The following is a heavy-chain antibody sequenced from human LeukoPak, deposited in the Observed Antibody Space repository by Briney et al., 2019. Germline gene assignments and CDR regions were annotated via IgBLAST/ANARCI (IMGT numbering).Heavy chain of an antibody. J-gene: IGHJ6*04. D-gene: IGHD3-10*01. Sequence: ASVKVSCKASGYSFITYYIHWVRQAPGQGLEWMGWISPNSVDTKYAKKFQGRVTMTRDTSTSPIFLELSRLVDDDTAMYYCARMVRGLDVWGKGPPVAISS. V-gene: IGHV1-2*02. CDR2: ISPNSVDT. CDR1: GYSFITYY. CDR3: ARMVRGLDV.